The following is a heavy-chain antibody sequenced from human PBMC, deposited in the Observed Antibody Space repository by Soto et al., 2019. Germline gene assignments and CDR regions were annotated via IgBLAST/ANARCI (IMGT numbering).Heavy chain of an antibody. CDR1: GFTFSSYG. CDR3: AKDRGEDEVGYYYYGMDV. CDR2: ISYDGSNK. D-gene: IGHD1-26*01. J-gene: IGHJ6*02. V-gene: IGHV3-30*18. Sequence: QVQLVESGGGVVQPGRSLRLSCAASGFTFSSYGMHWVRQAPGKGLEWVAVISYDGSNKYYADSVKGRFTISRDNSKNTLYLQMNGLRAEDTAVYYCAKDRGEDEVGYYYYGMDVWGQGTTVTVSS.